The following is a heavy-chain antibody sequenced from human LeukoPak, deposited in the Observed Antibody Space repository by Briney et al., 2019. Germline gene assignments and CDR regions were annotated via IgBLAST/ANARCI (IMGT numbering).Heavy chain of an antibody. V-gene: IGHV1-2*04. CDR3: ASRGSNSDDFDY. D-gene: IGHD6-13*01. CDR2: INANGGGT. J-gene: IGHJ4*02. CDR1: GYTFTGYY. Sequence: GASVKVSFTASGYTFTGYYMHWVRQAPGQGLEWMGWINANGGGTNYAQKFQGWVTMTRDTSISTAYMELSRLRSDDTAVYYCASRGSNSDDFDYWGQGTLVTVSS.